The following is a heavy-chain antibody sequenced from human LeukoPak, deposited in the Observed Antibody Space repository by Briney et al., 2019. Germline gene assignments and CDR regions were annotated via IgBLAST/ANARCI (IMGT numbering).Heavy chain of an antibody. CDR2: IYYSGST. CDR3: ASSSAAVGYYYMDV. J-gene: IGHJ6*03. Sequence: SETLSLTCTVSGYSISSGYYWGWIRQPPGKGLEWIGSIYYSGSTYYNPSLKSRVTISVDTSKNQFSLKLSSVTAADTAVYYCASSSAAVGYYYMDVWGKGTTVTVSS. D-gene: IGHD6-13*01. CDR1: GYSISSGYY. V-gene: IGHV4-38-2*02.